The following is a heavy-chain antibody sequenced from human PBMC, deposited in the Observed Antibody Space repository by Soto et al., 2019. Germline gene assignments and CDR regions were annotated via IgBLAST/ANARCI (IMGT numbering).Heavy chain of an antibody. D-gene: IGHD6-13*01. Sequence: EVQLLESGGGLVQPGGSLRLSCAASGFTFSSYAMTWVRQAPGKGLEWVSSFSGSGGNTYYADSVKGRFTISRDNSKNPLYLQMNSLRAEDTAVYYCAKGSSSCPYYYDYCAQGTLVTFSS. V-gene: IGHV3-23*01. CDR3: AKGSSSCPYYYDY. CDR2: FSGSGGNT. CDR1: GFTFSSYA. J-gene: IGHJ4*02.